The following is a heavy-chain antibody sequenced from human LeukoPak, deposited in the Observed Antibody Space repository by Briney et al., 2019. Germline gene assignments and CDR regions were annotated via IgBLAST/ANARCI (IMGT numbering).Heavy chain of an antibody. J-gene: IGHJ4*02. CDR1: GFTFSSSG. CDR2: TRYDGSNE. CDR3: AKGEGTGYPPGDY. D-gene: IGHD3/OR15-3a*01. Sequence: GSLRLSCTASGFTFSSSGMHWVRQAPGKGLDWVAFTRYDGSNEYYADSVKGRFTISRDNSKNTLYLQMNSLRAEDTAVYYCAKGEGTGYPPGDYWGQGTLVTVSS. V-gene: IGHV3-30*02.